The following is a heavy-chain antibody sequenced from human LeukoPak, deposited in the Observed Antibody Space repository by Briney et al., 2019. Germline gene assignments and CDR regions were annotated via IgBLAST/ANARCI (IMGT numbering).Heavy chain of an antibody. J-gene: IGHJ3*02. D-gene: IGHD2-2*01. V-gene: IGHV4-4*07. Sequence: SETPSLTCTVSAGSISNYYWSSIRQPAGKGLEWIGHIYPRGSTTYSSSLKSRVTMSADTSKNHLSLNLTSLTAADTAVYYCARGRYCTATTCDAGGDAFDIWGQGTMVTVSS. CDR1: AGSISNYY. CDR2: IYPRGST. CDR3: ARGRYCTATTCDAGGDAFDI.